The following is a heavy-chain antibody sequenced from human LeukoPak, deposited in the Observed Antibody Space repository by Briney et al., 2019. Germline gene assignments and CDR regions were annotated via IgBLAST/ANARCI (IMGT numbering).Heavy chain of an antibody. CDR2: IEPHSGDT. V-gene: IGHV1-2*02. Sequence: GGSVKVSCNASGYTFTGYYMHWVRQAPGQGLEWMGWIEPHSGDTNYAQKFQGRVTMTRDTSISTAYMELSRLRSDDAAVYYCALGFCGGRRCLSLVDAFDIWGQGTMVTVSS. CDR3: ALGFCGGRRCLSLVDAFDI. J-gene: IGHJ3*02. D-gene: IGHD2-15*01. CDR1: GYTFTGYY.